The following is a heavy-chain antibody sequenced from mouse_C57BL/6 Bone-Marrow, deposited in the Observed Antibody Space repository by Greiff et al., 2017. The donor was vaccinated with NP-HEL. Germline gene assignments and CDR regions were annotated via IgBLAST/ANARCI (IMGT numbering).Heavy chain of an antibody. CDR2: IDPETGGT. CDR1: GYTFTDYE. Sequence: QVHVKQSGAELVRPGASVTLSCKASGYTFTDYEMHWVKQTPVHGLEWIGAIDPETGGTAYNQKFKGKAILTADKSSSTAYMELRSLTSEDSAVYYCTRGPTVVDYWGQGTTLTVSS. J-gene: IGHJ2*01. V-gene: IGHV1-15*01. D-gene: IGHD1-1*01. CDR3: TRGPTVVDY.